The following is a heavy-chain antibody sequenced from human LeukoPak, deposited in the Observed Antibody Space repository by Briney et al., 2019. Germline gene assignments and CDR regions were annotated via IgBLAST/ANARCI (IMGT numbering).Heavy chain of an antibody. V-gene: IGHV3-66*01. J-gene: IGHJ6*02. D-gene: IGHD6-19*01. Sequence: PGGSLRLSCAASGFTVSSNYMSWVRQAPGKGLEWVSVIYSGGSTYYADSVKGRFTISRDNSKNTLYLQMNSLRAEDTAVYYCARVTAVASTLGKYGMDVWGQGTTVTVSS. CDR1: GFTVSSNY. CDR3: ARVTAVASTLGKYGMDV. CDR2: IYSGGST.